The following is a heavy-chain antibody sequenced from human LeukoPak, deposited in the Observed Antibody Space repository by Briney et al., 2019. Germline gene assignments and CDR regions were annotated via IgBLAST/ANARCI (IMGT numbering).Heavy chain of an antibody. CDR3: AGDTQDSSGWYVSAEYFRH. Sequence: SVEVSCKASGGTFSSYAISWVRQAPGQGLEWMGRIIPIFGTANYAQKFQGRVTITTDESTSTAYMELSSLRSEDTAVYYCAGDTQDSSGWYVSAEYFRHWGQGTLVTVSS. V-gene: IGHV1-69*05. D-gene: IGHD6-19*01. CDR1: GGTFSSYA. J-gene: IGHJ1*01. CDR2: IIPIFGTA.